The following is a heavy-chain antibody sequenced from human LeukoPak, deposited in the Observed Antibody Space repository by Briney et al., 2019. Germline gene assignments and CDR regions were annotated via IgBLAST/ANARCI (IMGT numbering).Heavy chain of an antibody. D-gene: IGHD6-19*01. CDR3: AKDSAVAGSNIFDY. V-gene: IGHV3-21*04. J-gene: IGHJ4*02. CDR2: ISSSSSYV. CDR1: GFTFSSYN. Sequence: PGGSLRLSCAASGFTFSSYNMNWVRQAPGKGLEWVSSISSSSSYVYYADSVKGRFTISRDNAKNSLYLQMNSLRAEDTALYYCAKDSAVAGSNIFDYWGQGTLVTVSS.